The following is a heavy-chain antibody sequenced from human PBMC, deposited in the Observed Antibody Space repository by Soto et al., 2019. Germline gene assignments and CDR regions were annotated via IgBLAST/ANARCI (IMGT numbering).Heavy chain of an antibody. CDR1: GGSFSGYY. CDR3: ARSPRSRSGSYYNHAYYFDY. Sequence: SETLSLTCAVYGGSFSGYYWSWIRQPPGKGLEWIGEINHSGSTNYNPSLKSRVTISVDTSKNQFSLKLSSVTAADTAVYYCARSPRSRSGSYYNHAYYFDYWGQGTLVTVSS. V-gene: IGHV4-34*01. CDR2: INHSGST. D-gene: IGHD3-10*01. J-gene: IGHJ4*02.